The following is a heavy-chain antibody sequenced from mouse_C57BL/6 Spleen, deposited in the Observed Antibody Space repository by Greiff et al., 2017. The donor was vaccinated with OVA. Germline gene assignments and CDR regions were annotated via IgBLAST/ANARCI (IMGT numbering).Heavy chain of an antibody. CDR2: INYDGSST. CDR3: ARVITTVVDWYFDV. Sequence: EVQLVESEGGLVQPGRSMKLSCTASGFTFSDYYMAWVRQVPEKGLEWVANINYDGSSTYYLDSLKSRFIISRDNAKNILYLQMSSLKSEDTATYYCARVITTVVDWYFDVWGTGTTVTVSS. CDR1: GFTFSDYY. J-gene: IGHJ1*03. V-gene: IGHV5-16*01. D-gene: IGHD1-1*01.